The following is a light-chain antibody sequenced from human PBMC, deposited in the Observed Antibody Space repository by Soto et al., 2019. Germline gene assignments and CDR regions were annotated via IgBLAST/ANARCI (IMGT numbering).Light chain of an antibody. J-gene: IGKJ2*01. CDR3: QQFNSYAYT. CDR2: DAS. V-gene: IGKV1-13*02. Sequence: AIQLTQSPSSLSASVGDRVTITCRASQGISSALAWYQQKPGKAPKLLIYDASSLESGVPSRFSGSGSGTDFTLSISSLQPEDFATYYCQQFNSYAYTFGQGTKLEIK. CDR1: QGISSA.